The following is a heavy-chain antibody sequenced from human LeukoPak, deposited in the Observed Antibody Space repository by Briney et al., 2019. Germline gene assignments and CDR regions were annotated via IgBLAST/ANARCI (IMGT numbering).Heavy chain of an antibody. V-gene: IGHV3-21*01. CDR3: ASGPIGPRIVDY. CDR2: ISSSSSYI. Sequence: PGRSLRLSCAAFGFTFSSYSMNWFRQARGKRLEWVSFISSSSSYIYYADSVKGRFTISRDNAKNSLYLQMNSLRAEDTAVYYCASGPIGPRIVDYWGQGTLVTVSS. J-gene: IGHJ4*02. CDR1: GFTFSSYS. D-gene: IGHD3-10*01.